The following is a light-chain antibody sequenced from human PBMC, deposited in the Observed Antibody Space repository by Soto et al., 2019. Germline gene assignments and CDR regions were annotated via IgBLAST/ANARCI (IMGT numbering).Light chain of an antibody. Sequence: ESVLTQSRATLSLSPGERPTLSCRASQSVSKYLSWYKQKPGQAPRLIRYETSRRATGIPARFSGSGSGTDFTLTISSLEPEDFAVYYCQQRHNWRDTFGQGTRLEIK. CDR2: ETS. J-gene: IGKJ5*01. CDR3: QQRHNWRDT. V-gene: IGKV3-11*01. CDR1: QSVSKY.